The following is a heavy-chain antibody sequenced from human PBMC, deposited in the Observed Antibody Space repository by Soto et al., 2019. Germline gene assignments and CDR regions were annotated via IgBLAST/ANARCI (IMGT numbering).Heavy chain of an antibody. D-gene: IGHD1-26*01. Sequence: PSETLSLTCTVSGGSISSSSYYWGWIRQPPGKGLEWIGSIYYSGGTYYNPSLKSRVTISVDTSKNQFSLKLSSVTAADTAVYYCARQDGTPFDYWGQGTLVTVSS. CDR1: GGSISSSSYY. CDR2: IYYSGGT. J-gene: IGHJ4*02. CDR3: ARQDGTPFDY. V-gene: IGHV4-39*01.